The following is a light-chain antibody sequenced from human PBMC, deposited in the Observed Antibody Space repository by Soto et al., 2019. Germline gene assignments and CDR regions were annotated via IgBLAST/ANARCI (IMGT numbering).Light chain of an antibody. CDR3: QQYDNWPPIT. CDR1: QSVSSN. CDR2: GAS. Sequence: EVVMTQSPATLSVSPGERATLSCRASQSVSSNLAWYQQKSGQAPRLLIYGASTRATGIPARFSGSGSGTEFTLTISSLQSEDFAVYYCQQYDNWPPITFGQGTRLEIK. V-gene: IGKV3-15*01. J-gene: IGKJ5*01.